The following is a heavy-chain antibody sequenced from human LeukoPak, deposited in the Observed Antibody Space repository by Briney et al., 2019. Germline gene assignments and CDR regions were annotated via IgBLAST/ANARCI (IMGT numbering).Heavy chain of an antibody. CDR3: ARDDCSSTSCYTGGWFDP. Sequence: GASVKVSCKASGGTFSSYAISWVRQAPGQGLEWMGGIIPIFGTANYAQKFQGRVTITADESTSTAYMELSSLRSEDTAVYYCARDDCSSTSCYTGGWFDPWGQGTLVTVSS. CDR1: GGTFSSYA. J-gene: IGHJ5*02. D-gene: IGHD2-2*02. V-gene: IGHV1-69*01. CDR2: IIPIFGTA.